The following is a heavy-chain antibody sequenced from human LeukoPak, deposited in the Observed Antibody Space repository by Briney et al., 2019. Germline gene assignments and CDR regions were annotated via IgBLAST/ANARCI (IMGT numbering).Heavy chain of an antibody. CDR1: GGSISSGSYY. Sequence: SQTLSLTCTVSGGSISSGSYYWRWIRQPAGKGLEWIVRIYTSGSTNYNPSLKSRVTISVDTSKNQFSLKLSSVTAADTAVYYCARGQYYYDSSGYPDYWGQGTLVTVSS. CDR2: IYTSGST. D-gene: IGHD3-22*01. J-gene: IGHJ4*02. CDR3: ARGQYYYDSSGYPDY. V-gene: IGHV4-61*02.